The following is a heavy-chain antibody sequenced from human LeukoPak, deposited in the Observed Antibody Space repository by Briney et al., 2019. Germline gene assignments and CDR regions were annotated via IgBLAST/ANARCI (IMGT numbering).Heavy chain of an antibody. Sequence: PGGSLRLSCEASGFIVSVNFMSWVRQAPGKGLEWVAFIRYDGSNTYYADSVKGRFTISRDNSKNTLYLQMNSLRAEDTAVYYCAKDGQKAAWDYWGQETLVTVSS. D-gene: IGHD6-13*01. CDR2: IRYDGSNT. J-gene: IGHJ4*02. CDR3: AKDGQKAAWDY. V-gene: IGHV3-30*02. CDR1: GFIVSVNF.